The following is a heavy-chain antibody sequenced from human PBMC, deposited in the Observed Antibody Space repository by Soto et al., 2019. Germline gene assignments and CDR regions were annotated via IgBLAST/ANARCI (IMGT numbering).Heavy chain of an antibody. CDR3: ARDQAPLMIGLVITNYYYYGRDV. D-gene: IGHD3-22*01. J-gene: IGHJ6*02. Sequence: QVQLVQSGAEVKKPGASVKVSCKASGYTFTSYGISWVRQAPGQGLEWMGWISAYNGNTNYAQKLQGRVTMTTDTSTSSADKELSSLRSKDTTVYYCARDQAPLMIGLVITNYYYYGRDVWGQGTTVTVSS. V-gene: IGHV1-18*01. CDR1: GYTFTSYG. CDR2: ISAYNGNT.